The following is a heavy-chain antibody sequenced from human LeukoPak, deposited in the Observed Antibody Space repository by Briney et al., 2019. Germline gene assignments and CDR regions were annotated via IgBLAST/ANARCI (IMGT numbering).Heavy chain of an antibody. D-gene: IGHD2-15*01. V-gene: IGHV3-21*01. Sequence: GGSLTLSCAASGFTLSSYGMNWARQAPGKGPEWVSSISSSSSYIHYAASVKGRFTISRDNAKNSLYLQMNSLRVEDTAVYYCARTSDPEYCSGGSCHHFDYWGQGTLVTVSS. CDR1: GFTLSSYG. CDR2: ISSSSSYI. J-gene: IGHJ4*02. CDR3: ARTSDPEYCSGGSCHHFDY.